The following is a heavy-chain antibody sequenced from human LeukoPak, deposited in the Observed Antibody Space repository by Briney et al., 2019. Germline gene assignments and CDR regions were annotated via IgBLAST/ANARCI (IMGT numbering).Heavy chain of an antibody. CDR2: IKQDGSEK. CDR1: GFTFSRYW. Sequence: GGSLRLSCAASGFTFSRYWMSWVRQAPGKGLERVANIKQDGSEKYYVDSVKGRFTISRDNAKNSLFLQMNSLRAEDTAVYYCCRIAAAGFDYWGQGTLVTVSS. J-gene: IGHJ4*02. D-gene: IGHD6-13*01. V-gene: IGHV3-7*01. CDR3: CRIAAAGFDY.